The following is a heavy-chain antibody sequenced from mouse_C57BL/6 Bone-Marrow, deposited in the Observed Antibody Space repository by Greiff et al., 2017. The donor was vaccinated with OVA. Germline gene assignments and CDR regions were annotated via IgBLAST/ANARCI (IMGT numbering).Heavy chain of an antibody. CDR3: ARMPQSGFDY. Sequence: QVQLQQPGAELVKPGASVKLSCKASGYTFTSYWMHWVKQRPGQGLEWIGMIHPNSGSTNYNEKFKSKATLTVDKSSSTAYMQLSSLTSEDSAGYYCARMPQSGFDYWGQGTTLTGSS. V-gene: IGHV1-64*01. J-gene: IGHJ2*01. D-gene: IGHD1-3*01. CDR1: GYTFTSYW. CDR2: IHPNSGST.